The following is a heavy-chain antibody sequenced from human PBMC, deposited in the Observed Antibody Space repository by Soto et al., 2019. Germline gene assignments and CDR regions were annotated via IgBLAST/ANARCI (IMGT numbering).Heavy chain of an antibody. Sequence: QVQLVQSGAEVKKPGASVKVSCKASGYTFTSYAMHWVRQAPGQRLEWMGWINAGNGNTKYSQKFQGRVTITRDTSASTAYMELSSLRSEDTAVYYCARNSRYCSGGSCYPDAFDIWGQGTMVTVSS. D-gene: IGHD2-15*01. CDR2: INAGNGNT. CDR3: ARNSRYCSGGSCYPDAFDI. V-gene: IGHV1-3*01. J-gene: IGHJ3*02. CDR1: GYTFTSYA.